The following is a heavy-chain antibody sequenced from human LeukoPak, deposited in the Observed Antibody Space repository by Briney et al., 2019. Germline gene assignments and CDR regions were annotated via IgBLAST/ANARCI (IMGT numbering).Heavy chain of an antibody. V-gene: IGHV3-48*01. J-gene: IGHJ4*02. D-gene: IGHD4-17*01. CDR2: ISSSSSTI. Sequence: PGGSLRLSCAASGFTFSTYNMNWVRQAPGKGLEWISYISSSSSTIYYADSVKGRFTISRDNAKNSLYLQMNSLRAVDTAVYYCARNGMTGTVTTISADYWGQGTLVTVSS. CDR3: ARNGMTGTVTTISADY. CDR1: GFTFSTYN.